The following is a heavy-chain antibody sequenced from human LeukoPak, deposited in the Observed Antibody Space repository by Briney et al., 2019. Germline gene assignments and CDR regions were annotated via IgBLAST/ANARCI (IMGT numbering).Heavy chain of an antibody. V-gene: IGHV3-15*01. CDR3: TTDFSRDYSYYYYYYMDV. J-gene: IGHJ6*03. CDR2: IKSKTDGGTT. CDR1: GFTFSNAW. Sequence: GGSLRLSCAASGFTFSNAWMSWVRQAPGKGLEWVGRIKSKTDGGTTDYAAPVKGRFTISRDDSKNTLYLQMNSLKTEDTAVYYCTTDFSRDYSYYYYYYMDVWGKGTTVTVSS. D-gene: IGHD4-11*01.